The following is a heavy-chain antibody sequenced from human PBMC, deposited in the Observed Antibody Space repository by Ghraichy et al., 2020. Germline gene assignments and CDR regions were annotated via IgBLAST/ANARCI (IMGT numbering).Heavy chain of an antibody. V-gene: IGHV1-18*01. CDR3: ARDRDYDFWSDTSRWFDP. Sequence: ASVKVSCKASGYTFTSYGISWVRQAPGQGLEWMGWISAYNGNTNYAQKLQGRVTMTTDTSTSTAYMELRSLRSDDTAVYYCARDRDYDFWSDTSRWFDPWGQGTLVTVSS. CDR2: ISAYNGNT. D-gene: IGHD3-3*01. J-gene: IGHJ5*02. CDR1: GYTFTSYG.